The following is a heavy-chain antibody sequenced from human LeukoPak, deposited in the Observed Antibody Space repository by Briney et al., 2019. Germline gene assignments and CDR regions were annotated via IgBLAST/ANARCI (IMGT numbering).Heavy chain of an antibody. D-gene: IGHD3-10*01. CDR1: GGSISTITYY. CDR2: MYYRGNT. V-gene: IGHV4-39*07. CDR3: ARGRDYYGSGSYYGY. Sequence: SETLSLTCTVSGGSISTITYYWGWIRQPPGKGLEWVGHMYYRGNTFYNPSLKSRVAISVDTSKNQFSLKLSSVTAADTAVYYCARGRDYYGSGSYYGYWGQGTLVTVSS. J-gene: IGHJ4*02.